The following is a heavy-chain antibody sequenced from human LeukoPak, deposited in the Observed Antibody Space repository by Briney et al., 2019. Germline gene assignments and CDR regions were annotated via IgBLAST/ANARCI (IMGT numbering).Heavy chain of an antibody. J-gene: IGHJ4*02. CDR3: ARLQEWLAPFDY. CDR2: ITPIFGTA. D-gene: IGHD6-19*01. V-gene: IGHV1-69*01. CDR1: GGTFSRFT. Sequence: SVKVSCKAYGGTFSRFTISWVRQAPGQGFEWMGGITPIFGTANYAQKFQGRVTITADESTTTAYMELSSLRSEDTAMYYCARLQEWLAPFDYWGQGTLVTVSS.